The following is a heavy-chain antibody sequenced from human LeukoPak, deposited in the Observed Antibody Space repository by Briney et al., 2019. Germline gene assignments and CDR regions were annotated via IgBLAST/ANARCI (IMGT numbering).Heavy chain of an antibody. J-gene: IGHJ5*02. D-gene: IGHD6-6*01. CDR2: IIPIFGTA. CDR1: GFTFTGYY. Sequence: SVKVSCKASGFTFTGYYMHWVRQAPGQGLEWMGGIIPIFGTANYAQKFQGRVTITADKSTSTAYMELSSLRSEDTAVYYCARVRGAARQRWFDPWGQGTLVTVSS. CDR3: ARVRGAARQRWFDP. V-gene: IGHV1-69*06.